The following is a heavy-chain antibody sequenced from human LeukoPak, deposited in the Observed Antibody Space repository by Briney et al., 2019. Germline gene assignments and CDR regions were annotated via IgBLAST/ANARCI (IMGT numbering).Heavy chain of an antibody. J-gene: IGHJ3*02. Sequence: GGSLRLSCAASGFTFDDYAMHWVRQAPGKGLEWVSGISWNSGSIGYADSVKGRFTISRDNAKNSLYLQMNSLRAEDTALYYCAKGYYYGSGSYFRDAFDIWGQGTMVTVSS. CDR2: ISWNSGSI. CDR3: AKGYYYGSGSYFRDAFDI. V-gene: IGHV3-9*01. CDR1: GFTFDDYA. D-gene: IGHD3-10*01.